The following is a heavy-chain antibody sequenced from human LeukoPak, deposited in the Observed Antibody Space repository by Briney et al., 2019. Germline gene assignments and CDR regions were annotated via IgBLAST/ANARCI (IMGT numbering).Heavy chain of an antibody. V-gene: IGHV4-59*08. CDR3: ARRGDGYPYYFDY. Sequence: SETLSLTCTVSGGSISNYYWSWIRQTPGKGLEWIGYIFYSGSTEYNPSVKSRVTISVDTSRNQFSLKLRSVTAADTAVYYCARRGDGYPYYFDYWGQGTLVTVSS. J-gene: IGHJ4*02. CDR2: IFYSGST. D-gene: IGHD5-24*01. CDR1: GGSISNYY.